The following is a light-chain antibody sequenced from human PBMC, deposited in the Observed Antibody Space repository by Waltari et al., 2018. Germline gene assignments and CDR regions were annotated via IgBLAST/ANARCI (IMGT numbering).Light chain of an antibody. Sequence: DIVMTQSPDSLAVSLGEKATINCKSSQSVLYSSNNKNYLAWYQQKPGQPPKPLIYWASTRESGVPDRFNGSGFGTDFTLTISSLQAEDVAVYYCQQYYSTPPRTFGQGTKVEIK. CDR3: QQYYSTPPRT. V-gene: IGKV4-1*01. J-gene: IGKJ1*01. CDR1: QSVLYSSNNKNY. CDR2: WAS.